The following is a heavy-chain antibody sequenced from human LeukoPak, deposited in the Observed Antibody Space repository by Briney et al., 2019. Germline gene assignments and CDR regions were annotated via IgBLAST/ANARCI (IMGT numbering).Heavy chain of an antibody. CDR2: ISAYNGNT. D-gene: IGHD3-22*01. CDR1: GYTFTDYY. V-gene: IGHV1-18*04. Sequence: ASVTVSCKASGYTFTDYYMHWVRQAPGQGLEWRGWISAYNGNTNYAQKLQGRVTMTTGTSTSTAYMELRSLRSDDTAVYYCARAGYYDGGAFDIWGQGTMVTVSS. J-gene: IGHJ3*02. CDR3: ARAGYYDGGAFDI.